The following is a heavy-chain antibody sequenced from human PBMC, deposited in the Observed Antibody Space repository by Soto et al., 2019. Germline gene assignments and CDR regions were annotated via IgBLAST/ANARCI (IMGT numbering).Heavy chain of an antibody. D-gene: IGHD2-15*01. J-gene: IGHJ5*02. CDR3: ARVMDCSGGSCPNWFDP. CDR2: IIPIFGTA. Sequence: SVKVSCKASGGTFSSYAISWVRQAPGQGLEWMGGIIPIFGTANYAQKFQGRVTITADESTSTAYMELSSLRSEDTAVYYCARVMDCSGGSCPNWFDPWGQGTLVTVSS. V-gene: IGHV1-69*13. CDR1: GGTFSSYA.